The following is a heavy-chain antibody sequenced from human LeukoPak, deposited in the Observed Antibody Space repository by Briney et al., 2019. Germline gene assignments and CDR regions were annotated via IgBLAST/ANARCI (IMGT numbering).Heavy chain of an antibody. J-gene: IGHJ4*02. Sequence: AGGSLRLSCAASGFTFNTYTMNWVRQAPGKGLEWVSYISGSSGIIDYADSVRGRFTISRDNAKNSLYLQMNSLRAEDTAVYYCARDKGYGSGSYSDYWGQGTLVTVSS. D-gene: IGHD3-10*01. CDR3: ARDKGYGSGSYSDY. V-gene: IGHV3-48*04. CDR2: ISGSSGII. CDR1: GFTFNTYT.